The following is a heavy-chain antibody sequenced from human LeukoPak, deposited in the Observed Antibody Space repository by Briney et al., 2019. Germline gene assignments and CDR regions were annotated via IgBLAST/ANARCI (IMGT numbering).Heavy chain of an antibody. CDR1: GFSLSTRRMC. CDR2: IDWDDDK. CDR3: ARFTATIGIFDY. Sequence: SGPALVKPTQTLTLTRTFSGFSLSTRRMCVSWIRQPPGKALEWLSRIDWDDDKYYSTSLKTRLTISKDTSNTQVVLTMTNMDPVDTATYYCARFTATIGIFDYWGQGTLVTVSS. J-gene: IGHJ4*02. D-gene: IGHD5-18*01. V-gene: IGHV2-70*11.